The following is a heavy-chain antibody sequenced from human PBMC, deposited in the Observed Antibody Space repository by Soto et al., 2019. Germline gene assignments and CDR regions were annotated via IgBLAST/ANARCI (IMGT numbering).Heavy chain of an antibody. J-gene: IGHJ4*02. D-gene: IGHD5-12*01. V-gene: IGHV4-59*01. CDR2: IYYSGST. CDR3: NRSYSVNEDWGGY. Sequence: SETLSLTCTVSGGSISNYYWSWIRHPPGKKLEWIGYIYYSGSTNYNPSLKSRVTISVDTSKNQFSLKLYSVTTADTAVYYCNRSYSVNEDWGGYWGEGPLVTFSS. CDR1: GGSISNYY.